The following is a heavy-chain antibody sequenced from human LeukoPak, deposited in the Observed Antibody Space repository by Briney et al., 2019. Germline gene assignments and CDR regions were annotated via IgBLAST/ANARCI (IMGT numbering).Heavy chain of an antibody. J-gene: IGHJ4*02. V-gene: IGHV3-7*01. CDR3: ARESADYSNYGTLDY. CDR2: IKQDGSEK. CDR1: GFTFSSYW. Sequence: GGSLRLSCAASGFTFSSYWMSWVRQAPGKGLEWVANIKQDGSEKYYVDSVKGRFTISRDNAKNSLYLQMNSLRAEDTAVYYCARESADYSNYGTLDYWGQGTLVTVSS. D-gene: IGHD4-11*01.